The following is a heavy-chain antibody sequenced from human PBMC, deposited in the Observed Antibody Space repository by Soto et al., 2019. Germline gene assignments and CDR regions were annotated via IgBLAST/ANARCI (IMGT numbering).Heavy chain of an antibody. D-gene: IGHD2-2*01. CDR1: GFTFSSYW. J-gene: IGHJ6*02. Sequence: GGSLRLSCAASGFTFSSYWMHWVRQAPGKGLVWVSRINSDGSSTSYADSVKGRFTISRDNAKDTLYLQMNSLRAEDTAVYYCASEPRYCISTSCYPLYYGMDVWGQGTTVTSP. CDR3: ASEPRYCISTSCYPLYYGMDV. V-gene: IGHV3-74*01. CDR2: INSDGSST.